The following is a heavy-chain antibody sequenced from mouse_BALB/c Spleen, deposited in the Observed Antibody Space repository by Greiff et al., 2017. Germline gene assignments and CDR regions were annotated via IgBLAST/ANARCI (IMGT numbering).Heavy chain of an antibody. CDR3: TRSGYGNYELAWLAY. Sequence: QVQLQQPGAELVRPGASVKLSCKASGYTFTSYWINWVKQRPGQGLEWIGNIYPSDSYTNYNQKFKDKATLTVDKSSSTAYMQLSSPTSEDSAVYYCTRSGYGNYELAWLAYWGQGTLVTVSA. CDR2: IYPSDSYT. CDR1: GYTFTSYW. V-gene: IGHV1-69*02. D-gene: IGHD2-10*02. J-gene: IGHJ3*01.